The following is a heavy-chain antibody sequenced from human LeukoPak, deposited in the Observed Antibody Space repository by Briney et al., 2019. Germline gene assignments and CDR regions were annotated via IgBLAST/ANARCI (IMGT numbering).Heavy chain of an antibody. D-gene: IGHD1-26*01. CDR1: GESITNYF. Sequence: PSETLSLTCTVSGESITNYFWSWIRQPPGKGLEWIGYISYSGTTNSNPSLKSRATISVDTSKNHLSLKVSSVTAADTAVYYCARGASGTLYDAFDIWGQGTMVTVSS. CDR3: ARGASGTLYDAFDI. V-gene: IGHV4-59*01. CDR2: ISYSGTT. J-gene: IGHJ3*02.